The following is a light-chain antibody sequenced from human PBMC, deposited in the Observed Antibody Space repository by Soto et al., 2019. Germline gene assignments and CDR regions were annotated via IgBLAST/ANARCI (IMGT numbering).Light chain of an antibody. J-gene: IGLJ2*01. Sequence: QPVLTQSPSASASLGASVKLTCTLSSGHSSYDIAWHQMQPGKGPRYLMDLNNDGSHTKGDGIPDRFSGSSSGAERYLIISSLLSEDEADYYCQTWGTGFQVFGGGTKLTVL. CDR1: SGHSSYD. CDR2: LNNDGSH. CDR3: QTWGTGFQV. V-gene: IGLV4-69*01.